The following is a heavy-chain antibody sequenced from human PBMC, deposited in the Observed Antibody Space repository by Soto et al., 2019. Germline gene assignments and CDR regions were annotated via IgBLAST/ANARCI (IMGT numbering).Heavy chain of an antibody. CDR3: VRGRLRGVPYYGMDV. Sequence: SETLSLTCAVYGGSFSGYYWSWIRQPPGKGLEWIGEINHSGSTNYNPSLKSRVTISVDTSKNQFSLKLSSVTAADTAVYYCVRGRLRGVPYYGMDVWGQGTTVTVSS. CDR1: GGSFSGYY. CDR2: INHSGST. D-gene: IGHD3-10*01. V-gene: IGHV4-34*01. J-gene: IGHJ6*02.